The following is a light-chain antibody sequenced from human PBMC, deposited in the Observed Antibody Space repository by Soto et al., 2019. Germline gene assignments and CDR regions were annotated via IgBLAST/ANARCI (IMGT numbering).Light chain of an antibody. CDR3: RQYDSAPFT. CDR2: GAS. CDR1: QSVSSSY. J-gene: IGKJ5*01. Sequence: EIVLTQSPGTLSLSPGERATLSCRASQSVSSSYLAWYQQKPGQAHRLLIYGASSMSTGIPDRFSGSGSGTHFTLTISRLEPEDFAVYYCRQYDSAPFTFGQGTRLEIK. V-gene: IGKV3-20*01.